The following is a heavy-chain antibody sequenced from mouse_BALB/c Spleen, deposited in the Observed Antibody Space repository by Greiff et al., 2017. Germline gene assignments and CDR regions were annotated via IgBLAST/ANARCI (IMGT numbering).Heavy chain of an antibody. CDR2: INPSTGYT. CDR1: GYTFTSDW. CDR3: ASPNDYVDY. J-gene: IGHJ2*01. Sequence: QVQLQQSGAELAKPGASVKMSCKASGYTFTSDWMHWVKQRPGQGLEWIGYINPSTGYTEYNQKCKDKTTLTADKSSSTAYMQLSSLTSEDSAVYYCASPNDYVDYWGQGTTLTVSS. V-gene: IGHV1-7*01. D-gene: IGHD2-3*01.